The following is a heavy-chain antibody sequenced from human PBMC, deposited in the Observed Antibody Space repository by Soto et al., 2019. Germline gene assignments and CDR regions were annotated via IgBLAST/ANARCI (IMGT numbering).Heavy chain of an antibody. D-gene: IGHD2-21*01. CDR2: IYSCGNP. V-gene: IGHV3-66*03. CDR1: VFSVGGNY. CDR3: ARGPNSDC. Sequence: EDRLVQSGGALVQPGGSLRLSGAASVFSVGGNYMSWVRQAPGKGLELVSIIYSCGNPFYADSMKGRFTLSRDHSNYTLYLQMDILRAEDKAVYDCARGPNSDCWGQGTLVIVSS. J-gene: IGHJ4*02.